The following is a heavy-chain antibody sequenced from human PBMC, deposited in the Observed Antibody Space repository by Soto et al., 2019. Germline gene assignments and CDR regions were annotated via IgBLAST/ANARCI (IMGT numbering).Heavy chain of an antibody. J-gene: IGHJ2*01. CDR2: IKQDGSER. D-gene: IGHD3-3*01. CDR3: AKDRDFWSGYWYFDL. V-gene: IGHV3-7*01. Sequence: EVQLVESGGGLVQPGESLRLSCAASGFIFSNYWMTWVRQAPGKGLEWVANIKQDGSERYYVDSVKGRFTISRDNPKNSLYLQMDSLRAEDTDVYYCAKDRDFWSGYWYFDLWGRGTLVTVSS. CDR1: GFIFSNYW.